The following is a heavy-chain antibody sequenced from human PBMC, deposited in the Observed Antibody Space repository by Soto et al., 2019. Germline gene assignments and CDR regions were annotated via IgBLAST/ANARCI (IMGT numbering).Heavy chain of an antibody. D-gene: IGHD1-1*01. CDR3: ATWHEREHAYDV. J-gene: IGHJ3*01. V-gene: IGHV3-53*01. CDR2: LYDVDGT. CDR1: GLTVSGKKY. Sequence: QLVESGGGLIQPGESLRLSCAAFGLTVSGKKYVAWVRQAPGKGLEWVSALYDVDGTYYADSLKGRFTTSTDSSKTTVYLQMNDLRSDDTAVYYCATWHEREHAYDVWGQGTTVTVSS.